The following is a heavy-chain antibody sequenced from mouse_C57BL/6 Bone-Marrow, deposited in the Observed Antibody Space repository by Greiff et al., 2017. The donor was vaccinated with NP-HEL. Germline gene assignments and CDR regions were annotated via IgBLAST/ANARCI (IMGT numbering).Heavy chain of an antibody. J-gene: IGHJ4*01. CDR3: AGFVPGYAMDY. CDR2: IYPRCGNT. V-gene: IGHV1-81*01. CDR1: GYTFTSYG. D-gene: IGHD5-1*01. Sequence: QVQLQQSGAELARPGASVKLSCKASGYTFTSYGLSWVKQRTGQGLEWIGEIYPRCGNTYYNEKFKGKTTLTADKSSRTAYMELRSLTSEDSAVYFCAGFVPGYAMDYWGQGTSVTVSS.